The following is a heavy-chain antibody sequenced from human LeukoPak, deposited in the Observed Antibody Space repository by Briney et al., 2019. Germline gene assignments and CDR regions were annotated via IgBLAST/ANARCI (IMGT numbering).Heavy chain of an antibody. CDR2: IYYSGST. J-gene: IGHJ4*02. CDR3: ARVLYYYGTGSYYPFDY. Sequence: SETLSLTCTASGASISSYYWSWIRQPPGKGLEWIGYIYYSGSTNYNPSLKSRVTISIDTSKNQFSLKLSSVTAADTAVYYCARVLYYYGTGSYYPFDYWGQGTLVTVSS. CDR1: GASISSYY. D-gene: IGHD3-10*01. V-gene: IGHV4-59*01.